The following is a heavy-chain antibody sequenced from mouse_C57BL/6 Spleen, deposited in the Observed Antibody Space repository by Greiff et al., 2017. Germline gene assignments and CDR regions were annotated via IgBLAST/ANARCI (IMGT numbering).Heavy chain of an antibody. D-gene: IGHD1-1*01. J-gene: IGHJ2*01. CDR2: INPGSGGT. V-gene: IGHV1-54*01. CDR3: ARDPGSSLDY. Sequence: QVQLQQSGAELVRPGTSVKVSCKASGYAFTNSLIEWVKQRPGQGLEWIGVINPGSGGTNYNEKFKGKATLTADKSSSTAYMQLSSLTSEDSAVYFCARDPGSSLDYWGQGTTLTVSS. CDR1: GYAFTNSL.